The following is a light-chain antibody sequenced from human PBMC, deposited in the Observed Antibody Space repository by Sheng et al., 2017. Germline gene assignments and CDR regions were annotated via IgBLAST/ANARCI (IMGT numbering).Light chain of an antibody. CDR2: KAS. CDR1: ESMSYW. V-gene: IGKV1-5*03. Sequence: DIQMTQSPSTLSASVGDRVTITCRASESMSYWLAWYQQKPGKAPKLLIYKASALESGVPSRFSGSGSRTEFTLTISSLQPDDFATYYYQQYQSYPHTFGQGTKLEI. J-gene: IGKJ2*01. CDR3: QQYQSYPHT.